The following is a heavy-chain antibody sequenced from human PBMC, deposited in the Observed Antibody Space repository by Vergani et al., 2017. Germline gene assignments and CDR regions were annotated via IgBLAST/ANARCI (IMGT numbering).Heavy chain of an antibody. CDR2: INSDGSST. D-gene: IGHD6-13*01. J-gene: IGHJ6*02. V-gene: IGHV3-74*01. Sequence: EVQLVESGGGLVQPGGSLRLSCAASGFTFSSSWMHWVRQAPGEGLVWVSLINSDGSSTSYADSWKGRFTISSDKAKNTLCLQMKSLRAEDTAVYYCAIGVDSSTCYGDFFGMDVWGQGTTVTVSS. CDR3: AIGVDSSTCYGDFFGMDV. CDR1: GFTFSSSW.